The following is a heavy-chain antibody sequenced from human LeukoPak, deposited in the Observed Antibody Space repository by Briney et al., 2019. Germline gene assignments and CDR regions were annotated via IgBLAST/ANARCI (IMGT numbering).Heavy chain of an antibody. Sequence: GGSLRLSCAASGFTFSSYAMSWVRQAPGKGLEWVSAISGSGGSTYYADSVKGRFTISRDNSKNTLYLQMNSLRAEDTAVYYCAKSYDSSGYPRRGSFDYWGQGTLVTVSS. V-gene: IGHV3-23*01. D-gene: IGHD3-22*01. CDR2: ISGSGGST. J-gene: IGHJ4*02. CDR3: AKSYDSSGYPRRGSFDY. CDR1: GFTFSSYA.